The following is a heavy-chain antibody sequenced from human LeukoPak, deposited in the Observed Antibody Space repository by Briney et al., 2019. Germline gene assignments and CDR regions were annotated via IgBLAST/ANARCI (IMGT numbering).Heavy chain of an antibody. CDR2: IYYSGST. CDR1: GGSIRSYY. D-gene: IGHD1-26*01. Sequence: PSETLSLTCTVCGGSIRSYYWSWIRQAPGKGLEWIGNIYYSGSTNYNPSLKSRVTVSVDTSKNQFSLKLSSVTAADTAVYYCARHGTLGSTTYPLDYWGQGTLVTVSS. J-gene: IGHJ4*02. V-gene: IGHV4-59*08. CDR3: ARHGTLGSTTYPLDY.